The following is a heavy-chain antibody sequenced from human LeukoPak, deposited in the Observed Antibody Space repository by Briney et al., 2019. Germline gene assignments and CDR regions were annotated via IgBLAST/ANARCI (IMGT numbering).Heavy chain of an antibody. CDR2: ISGSGGST. Sequence: GGSLRLSCAASGFTFSSYAMHWVRQAPGKGLEWVSAISGSGGSTYYADSVKGRFTISRDNSKNTLYLQMNSLRAEDTAVYYCAKSDWGSENFDYWGQGTLVTVSS. CDR3: AKSDWGSENFDY. V-gene: IGHV3-23*01. J-gene: IGHJ4*02. CDR1: GFTFSSYA. D-gene: IGHD7-27*01.